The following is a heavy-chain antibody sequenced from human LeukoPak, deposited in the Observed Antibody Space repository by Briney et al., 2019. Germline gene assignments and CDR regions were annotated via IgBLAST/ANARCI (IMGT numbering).Heavy chain of an antibody. J-gene: IGHJ4*02. D-gene: IGHD4-23*01. CDR3: ARGGKATVVTM. Sequence: PSETLSLTCTVSGGSINSYYWSWIRQPAGKGLEWIGRIYSSGTTNYNPSLKSRVSMSVDTSKNQFSLKLTSVTAADTAVYYCARGGKATVVTMWGQGILVTVSS. V-gene: IGHV4-4*07. CDR2: IYSSGTT. CDR1: GGSINSYY.